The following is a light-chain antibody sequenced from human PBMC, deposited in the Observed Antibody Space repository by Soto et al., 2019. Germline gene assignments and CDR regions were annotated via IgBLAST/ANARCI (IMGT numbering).Light chain of an antibody. J-gene: IGKJ5*01. CDR2: DAS. CDR3: QQRSNWPPIT. Sequence: EIALTQSPANLSLSPGERATLSCRASQSVSSYLAWYQQKPGQAPRLLIYDASNRATGIPARFSGSGSGTDFTLTISSLEPEDFAVYYCQQRSNWPPITFGQGTRLEI. CDR1: QSVSSY. V-gene: IGKV3-11*01.